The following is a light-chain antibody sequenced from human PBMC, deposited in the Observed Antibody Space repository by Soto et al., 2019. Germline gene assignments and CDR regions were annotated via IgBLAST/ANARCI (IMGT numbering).Light chain of an antibody. CDR3: QQANSFPPASIT. V-gene: IGKV1-12*01. CDR2: AAS. Sequence: EINMTHSPSSGSASVGEIVTITCRGIQGIISWLDWYQQKPGKAPKLLIYAASGLQSGVPSRFSGSGSGTDFTLTISRLQPEDFATYYCQQANSFPPASITCGQGKRREIK. CDR1: QGIISW. J-gene: IGKJ5*01.